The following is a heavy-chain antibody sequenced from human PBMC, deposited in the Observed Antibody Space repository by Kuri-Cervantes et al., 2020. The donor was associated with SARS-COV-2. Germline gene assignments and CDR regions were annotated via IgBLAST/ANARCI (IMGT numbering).Heavy chain of an antibody. CDR2: IPYDGSNL. D-gene: IGHD5-18*01. J-gene: IGHJ4*02. Sequence: SLTLSCAVSGFTFGNYAMHWVRQAPGKGLEWVAIIPYDGSNLYKDSVKGRFTISRDNSRNTVNLQMNSLRREDTAVYYCAREGPHSTASEIDYWGQGNLVTVSS. CDR1: GFTFGNYA. CDR3: AREGPHSTASEIDY. V-gene: IGHV3-30*04.